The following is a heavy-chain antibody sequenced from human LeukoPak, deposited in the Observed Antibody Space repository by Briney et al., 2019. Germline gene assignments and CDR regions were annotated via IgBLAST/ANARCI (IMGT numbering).Heavy chain of an antibody. V-gene: IGHV4-34*01. CDR2: INHSGRP. J-gene: IGHJ4*01. CDR3: AGAGYYDGSRDH. CDR1: GGSYNAFY. D-gene: IGHD3-22*01. Sequence: SETLSLTCAVSGGSYNAFYWSWIRQPPGQGLEWIGEINHSGRPMYNPSLKGRLIMSVDTSRKQISLKLNSVTAADTAIYYCAGAGYYDGSRDHWGQGTPVTVSS.